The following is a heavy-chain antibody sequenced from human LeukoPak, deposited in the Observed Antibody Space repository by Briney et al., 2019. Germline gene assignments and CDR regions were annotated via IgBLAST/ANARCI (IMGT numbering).Heavy chain of an antibody. V-gene: IGHV3-23*01. D-gene: IGHD3-22*01. CDR2: ITSSGAAT. CDR3: AKDRPNYYGSNGHYYKLNGDC. Sequence: PGGSLTLSCAASGFSFSSYAMSWVRQPPGKGLEWVSSITSSGAATYYADSVKGRFTISRDNCDSTLYLQMNSLRAEDTAVYYCAKDRPNYYGSNGHYYKLNGDCWGQGTLVTVSS. CDR1: GFSFSSYA. J-gene: IGHJ4*02.